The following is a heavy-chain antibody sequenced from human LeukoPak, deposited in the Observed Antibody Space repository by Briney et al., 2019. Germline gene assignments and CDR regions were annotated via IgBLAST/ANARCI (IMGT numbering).Heavy chain of an antibody. CDR1: GFTFSSYA. CDR2: ISYDGSDK. D-gene: IGHD4-17*01. J-gene: IGHJ4*02. V-gene: IGHV3-30*04. Sequence: GGSLRLSCAASGFTFSSYAMHWVRQAPGKGLEWVAVISYDGSDKYYADSVKGRFTISRDNAKNSLYLQMNSLRAEDTAVYYCARQEDHDYGDYYFDYWGQGTLVTVSS. CDR3: ARQEDHDYGDYYFDY.